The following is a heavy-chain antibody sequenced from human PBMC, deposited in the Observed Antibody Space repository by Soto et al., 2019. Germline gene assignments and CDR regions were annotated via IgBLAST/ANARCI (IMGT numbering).Heavy chain of an antibody. V-gene: IGHV3-23*01. J-gene: IGHJ5*02. D-gene: IGHD6-19*01. CDR2: ISGSGGST. Sequence: PGGSLRLSCAASGFTFSSYAMSWVRQAPGKGLEWVSAISGSGGSTYYADSVKGRFTISRDNSKNTLYLQMNSLRAEDTAVYYCAKTPGVYEQWLVEENWFDPWGQGTLVTVSS. CDR3: AKTPGVYEQWLVEENWFDP. CDR1: GFTFSSYA.